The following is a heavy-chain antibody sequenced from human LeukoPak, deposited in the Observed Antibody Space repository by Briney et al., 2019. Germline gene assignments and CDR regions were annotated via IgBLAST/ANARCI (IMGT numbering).Heavy chain of an antibody. D-gene: IGHD3-22*01. V-gene: IGHV4-34*01. J-gene: IGHJ4*02. Sequence: SETLSLTCAVYGGSFSGYYWSWIRQPPGKGLEWIGEINHSGSTNHNPSLKSRVTISVDTSKNQFSLKLSSVTAADTAVYYCARDTYYYDSSGYWADYWGQGTLVTVSS. CDR1: GGSFSGYY. CDR3: ARDTYYYDSSGYWADY. CDR2: INHSGST.